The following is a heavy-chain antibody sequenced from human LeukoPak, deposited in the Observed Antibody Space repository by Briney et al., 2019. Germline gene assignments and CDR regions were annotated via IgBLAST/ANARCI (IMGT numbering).Heavy chain of an antibody. CDR2: ISYDGSNK. V-gene: IGHV3-30*04. CDR1: GFTFSSYA. CDR3: ARGFRRDSSGWYEN. J-gene: IGHJ4*02. Sequence: GGSLRLSCAASGFTFSSYAMHWVRQAPGKGLEWVAVISYDGSNKYYADSVKGRFTISRDNSKNTLYLQVNSLRAEDTAVYYCARGFRRDSSGWYENWGQGTLVTVSS. D-gene: IGHD6-19*01.